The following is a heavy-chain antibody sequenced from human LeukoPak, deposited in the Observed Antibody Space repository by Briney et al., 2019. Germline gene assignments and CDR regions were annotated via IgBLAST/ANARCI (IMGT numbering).Heavy chain of an antibody. CDR1: GFTVSSNY. D-gene: IGHD4/OR15-4a*01. Sequence: PGGSLRLSCAASGFTVSSNYMNWVRQAPKKGLEWVSVIYSGGGTYYADSVKGRFTISRDNSKNTLYLQMNSLRAEDTAVYYCARRAGAYSHPYDYWGQGTLVTVSS. CDR3: ARRAGAYSHPYDY. CDR2: IYSGGGT. V-gene: IGHV3-66*04. J-gene: IGHJ4*02.